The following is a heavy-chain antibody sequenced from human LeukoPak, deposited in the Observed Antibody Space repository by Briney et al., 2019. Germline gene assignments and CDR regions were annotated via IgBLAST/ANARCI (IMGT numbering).Heavy chain of an antibody. Sequence: PSETLSLTCTVSGGSISSSSYYWGWIRQPPGKGLEWIGEINHSGSTNYNPSLKSRVTISVDTSKNQFSLKLSSVTAADTAVYYCARYPPGVGYSYGYGIDYWGQGTLVTVSS. D-gene: IGHD5-18*01. CDR1: GGSISSSSYY. V-gene: IGHV4-39*07. CDR2: INHSGST. CDR3: ARYPPGVGYSYGYGIDY. J-gene: IGHJ4*02.